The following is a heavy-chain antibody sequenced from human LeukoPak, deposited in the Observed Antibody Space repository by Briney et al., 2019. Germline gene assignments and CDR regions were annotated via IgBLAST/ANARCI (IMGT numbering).Heavy chain of an antibody. CDR1: GFTVTSNY. V-gene: IGHV3-66*01. CDR2: IYSGGST. Sequence: PGGPLSLSCAASGFTVTSNYMSWVRQAPGKGLEWVSVIYSGGSTYYADSVKGRFTISRDNSKNTLYLQMNSLRAEDTAVYYCARSRTGTTYFDYWGQGTLVTVSS. D-gene: IGHD1-1*01. J-gene: IGHJ4*02. CDR3: ARSRTGTTYFDY.